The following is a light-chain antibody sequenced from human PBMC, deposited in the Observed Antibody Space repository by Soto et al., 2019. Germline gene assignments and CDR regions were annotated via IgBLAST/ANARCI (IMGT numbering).Light chain of an antibody. CDR2: EVS. J-gene: IGLJ2*01. CDR1: SSDVGGYNY. CDR3: SSYTSSSTPLVV. V-gene: IGLV2-14*01. Sequence: QSALTQPASVSGSPGQSITISCTGTSSDVGGYNYVSWYQQHPGKAPKLMIYEVSNRLSGVSNRFSGSKSGNTASLTISGLQAEDEADYYCSSYTSSSTPLVVFGGGIKVTVL.